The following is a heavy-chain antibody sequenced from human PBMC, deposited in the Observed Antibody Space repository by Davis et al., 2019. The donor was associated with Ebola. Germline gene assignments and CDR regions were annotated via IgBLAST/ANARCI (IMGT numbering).Heavy chain of an antibody. CDR1: GGTFSSYA. CDR2: IIPIFGTA. CDR3: ARGYDFWSGYYDPYYYYYMDV. V-gene: IGHV1-69*13. Sequence: SVKVSCKASGGTFSSYAISWVRQAPGQGLEWMGGIIPIFGTANYAQKFQGRVTITADESTSTAYMELSSLRSEDTAVYYCARGYDFWSGYYDPYYYYYMDVWGKGTTVTVSS. J-gene: IGHJ6*03. D-gene: IGHD3-3*01.